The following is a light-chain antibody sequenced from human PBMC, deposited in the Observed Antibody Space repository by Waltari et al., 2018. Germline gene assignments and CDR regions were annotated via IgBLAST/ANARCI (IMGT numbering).Light chain of an antibody. J-gene: IGKJ1*01. CDR2: AAS. CDR3: QQSYGTPRT. CDR1: QSISSY. V-gene: IGKV1-39*01. Sequence: DTQMTQSPSSLSASVGDRVTITCRASQSISSYLNWYQQKPGKAPKLLIYAASSLQSGVPSRFSGSGSGTDFTLTISSLQPEDFATYYCQQSYGTPRTFGQGTKVEIK.